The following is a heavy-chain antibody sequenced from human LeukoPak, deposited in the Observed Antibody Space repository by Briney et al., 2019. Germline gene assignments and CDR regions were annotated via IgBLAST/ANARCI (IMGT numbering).Heavy chain of an antibody. V-gene: IGHV4-38-2*02. CDR1: GYSISSNYF. J-gene: IGHJ4*02. CDR3: VRDIGQLRSGY. CDR2: ISHTGTT. D-gene: IGHD2-2*01. Sequence: SETLSLTCAVSGYSISSNYFWGWIRQPPGKGLEWIGPISHTGTTFYKPSLKTRIAISLDTSKNQFSLKVNSVTAADTAVYYCVRDIGQLRSGYWGQGTLVTVSS.